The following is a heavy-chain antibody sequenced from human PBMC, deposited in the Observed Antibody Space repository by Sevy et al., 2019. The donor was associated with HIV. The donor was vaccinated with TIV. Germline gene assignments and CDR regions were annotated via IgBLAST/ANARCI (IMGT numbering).Heavy chain of an antibody. CDR1: DFPFTNAW. D-gene: IGHD6-19*01. CDR3: VDIAVAGAWDR. V-gene: IGHV3-15*07. CDR2: IKSKTDGGTT. J-gene: IGHJ5*02. Sequence: GGSLRLSCAASDFPFTNAWMNWVRQAPGKGLEWVGRIKSKTDGGTTDYAAPVKGRFTISRDDSKNTVYLEMNSLKTEDTAVYYCVDIAVAGAWDRWGQGTLVTVSS.